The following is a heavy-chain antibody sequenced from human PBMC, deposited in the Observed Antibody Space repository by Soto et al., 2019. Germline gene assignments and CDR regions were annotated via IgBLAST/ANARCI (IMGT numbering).Heavy chain of an antibody. CDR2: INAGNGNT. CDR1: GYTFTSCA. V-gene: IGHV1-3*01. CDR3: ARDLITMVRGPYPYYYGMDV. Sequence: GASVKVSCKASGYTFTSCAMHWVRQAPGQRLEWMGWINAGNGNTKYSQKFQGRVTITRDTSASTAYMELSSLRSEDTAVYYCARDLITMVRGPYPYYYGMDVWGQGTTVTVSS. J-gene: IGHJ6*02. D-gene: IGHD3-10*01.